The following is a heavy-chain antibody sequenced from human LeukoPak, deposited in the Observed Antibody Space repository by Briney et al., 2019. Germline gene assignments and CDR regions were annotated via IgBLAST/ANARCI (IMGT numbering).Heavy chain of an antibody. V-gene: IGHV1-24*01. CDR2: FDPEDGET. CDR3: ATSGYSYGENYFDY. CDR1: GYTLTELS. Sequence: ASVKVSCKVSGYTLTELSMHWVRQAPGKGLEWMGGFDPEDGETIYAQKFQGRVTMTEDTSTDTAYMELSSLRSEDTAVYYCATSGYSYGENYFDYWGQGTLVTVSS. D-gene: IGHD5-18*01. J-gene: IGHJ4*02.